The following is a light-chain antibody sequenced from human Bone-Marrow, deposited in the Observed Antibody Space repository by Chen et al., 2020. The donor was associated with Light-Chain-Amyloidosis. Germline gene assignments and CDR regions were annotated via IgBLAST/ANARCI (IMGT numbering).Light chain of an antibody. CDR1: SSDVGGYNY. CDR3: SSYTTTNTLV. V-gene: IGLV2-14*03. J-gene: IGLJ2*01. Sequence: QSALTQPASVSGSPGQSITISCTGTSSDVGGYNYVSWYQQHPGKAPKLIIYVVTSRPSGVSNRFSGSTSGNTASLTISGLQAEDEADYYCSSYTTTNTLVFGGGTKLTVL. CDR2: VVT.